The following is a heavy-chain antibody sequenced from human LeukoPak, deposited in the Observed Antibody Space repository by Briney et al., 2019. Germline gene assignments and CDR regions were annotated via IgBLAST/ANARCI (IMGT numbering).Heavy chain of an antibody. CDR1: GFTFSSYA. J-gene: IGHJ4*02. V-gene: IGHV3-30-3*01. Sequence: PGGSLRLSCAVSGFTFSSYAMHWVRQAPGKGLEWVAVISYDGSNKYYADSVKGRFTISRDNSKNTLYLQMNSLRAEDTAVYYCAREPDYWGQGTLVTVSS. CDR2: ISYDGSNK. CDR3: AREPDY.